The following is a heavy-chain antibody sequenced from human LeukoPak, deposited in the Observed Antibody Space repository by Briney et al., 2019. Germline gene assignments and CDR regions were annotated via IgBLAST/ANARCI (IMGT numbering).Heavy chain of an antibody. D-gene: IGHD3-10*01. CDR1: GFTFSSYS. CDR3: ARDGGEGLWFGEPFVDY. CDR2: ISSRSSTI. Sequence: PGGSLRLSCAASGFTFSSYSMNWVRQAPGKGLEWVSYISSRSSTIYYADSVKGRFTISRDNATNSLYLQMNSLRAEDTAVYYCARDGGEGLWFGEPFVDYWGQGTLVTVSS. J-gene: IGHJ4*02. V-gene: IGHV3-48*04.